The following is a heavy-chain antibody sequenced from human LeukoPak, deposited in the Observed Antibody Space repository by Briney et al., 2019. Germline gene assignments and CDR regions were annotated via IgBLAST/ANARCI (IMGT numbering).Heavy chain of an antibody. CDR2: IYHSGNT. V-gene: IGHV4-38-2*02. Sequence: SETLSLTCTVSGYSISSGYYWGWIRQPPGKGLEWIGSIYHSGNTYYNPSLNSRVTISVDTSKNQFSLRVSSVTAADTAVYYCARSVGSSWYIPFDYWGQGTLVTVSS. CDR3: ARSVGSSWYIPFDY. D-gene: IGHD6-13*01. CDR1: GYSISSGYY. J-gene: IGHJ4*02.